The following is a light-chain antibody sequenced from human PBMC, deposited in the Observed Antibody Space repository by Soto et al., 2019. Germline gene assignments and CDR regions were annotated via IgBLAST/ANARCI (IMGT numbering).Light chain of an antibody. CDR2: DNN. CDR3: GTWDSRLSAVV. J-gene: IGLJ2*01. V-gene: IGLV1-51*01. Sequence: QSVLTQPPSVSAAPGQKVTISCSGSSSNIGNNHVSWHQQLPGTAPKLLIYDNNKRPSGIPDRFFGSKSGTSATLGITGLQTGDEADYYCGTWDSRLSAVVLGGGTKLTVL. CDR1: SSNIGNNH.